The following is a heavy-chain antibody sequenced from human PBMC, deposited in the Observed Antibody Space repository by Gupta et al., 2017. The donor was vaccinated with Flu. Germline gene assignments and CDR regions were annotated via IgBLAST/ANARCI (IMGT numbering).Heavy chain of an antibody. CDR1: GFIFNNYG. J-gene: IGHJ4*02. V-gene: IGHV3-33*01. Sequence: QVQLVESGGGVVQPGRSLRLSCAASGFIFNNYGMHWVRQDPGKGLEWVAVLWYDGSNKYYAGSVTGRFTISRDNSKNTLYLQMDSLRDEDTAVYYCARDRSRSTGWPSVFDYWGQGTLVTVSS. D-gene: IGHD6-19*01. CDR2: LWYDGSNK. CDR3: ARDRSRSTGWPSVFDY.